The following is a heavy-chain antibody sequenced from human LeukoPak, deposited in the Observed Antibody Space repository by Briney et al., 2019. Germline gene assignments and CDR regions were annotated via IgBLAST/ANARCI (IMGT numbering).Heavy chain of an antibody. CDR2: MNPNSGNT. CDR1: GYTFTSYD. Sequence: GASVKVSCKASGYTFTSYDINWVRQATGQGLEWMGWMNPNSGNTGYAQKFQGRVTTTRDTSISTAYMELSRLRSDDTAVYYCARDPNSSITGSGFDYWGQGTLVTVSS. J-gene: IGHJ4*02. CDR3: ARDPNSSITGSGFDY. V-gene: IGHV1-8*01. D-gene: IGHD1-20*01.